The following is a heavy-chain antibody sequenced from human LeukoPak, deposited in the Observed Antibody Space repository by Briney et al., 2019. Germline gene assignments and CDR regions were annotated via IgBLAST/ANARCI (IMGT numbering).Heavy chain of an antibody. J-gene: IGHJ4*02. D-gene: IGHD3-16*01. CDR3: ARGRAGGFNY. CDR1: GYTFTGYY. V-gene: IGHV1-2*02. Sequence: ASVKVSCKASGYTFTGYYMHWVRQAPGQGLEWMGWINPNSGGTNYAQKFQGRVTMTRNTSISTAYMELGSLRSEDTAVYYCARGRAGGFNYWGQGTLVTVSS. CDR2: INPNSGGT.